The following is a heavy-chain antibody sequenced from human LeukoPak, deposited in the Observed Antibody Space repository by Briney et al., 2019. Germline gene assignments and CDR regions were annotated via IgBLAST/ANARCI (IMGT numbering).Heavy chain of an antibody. CDR2: INQDGTEK. D-gene: IGHD3-10*01. CDR1: GFTFTTYW. CDR3: AKVAKYYYGPETYYFFEQ. J-gene: IGHJ4*02. Sequence: GGSLRLSCAASGFTFTTYWMSWVRQAPGKGLGWVASINQDGTEKYYVDSVKGRFTISRDYAKKSLFLQMNSLRVEDTAVYFCAKVAKYYYGPETYYFFEQWGQGTPVTAAS. V-gene: IGHV3-7*01.